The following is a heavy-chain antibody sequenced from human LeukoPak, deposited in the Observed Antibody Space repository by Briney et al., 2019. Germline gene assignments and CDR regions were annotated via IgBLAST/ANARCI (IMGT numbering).Heavy chain of an antibody. J-gene: IGHJ5*02. V-gene: IGHV6-1*01. Sequence: SQTLSLTCAFSGDSVSINIAAWHWIRQSPSQGLEWLGRTYYRSKWYNDYAVSVQIRIPINPDTSKNQFSLQLNSVTPEDTAVYYCARGAYNSVWSWGQGTLVTVSS. D-gene: IGHD6-19*01. CDR1: GDSVSINIAA. CDR3: ARGAYNSVWS. CDR2: TYYRSKWYN.